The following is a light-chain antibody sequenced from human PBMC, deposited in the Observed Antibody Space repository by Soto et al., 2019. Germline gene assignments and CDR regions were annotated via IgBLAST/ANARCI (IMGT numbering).Light chain of an antibody. J-gene: IGKJ2*01. CDR1: QSVSSNY. CDR3: QQFGISSVYT. Sequence: VVLTQSPGTLSLSPGEGGTLSCRASQSVSSNYLAWYQQKPGQAPRLLIYGGSRRATGIPDRFSGGGSGTDFTLTISRLEPEDVAVYFCQCQQFGISSVYTFGQGTKLEIK. CDR2: GGS. V-gene: IGKV3-20*01.